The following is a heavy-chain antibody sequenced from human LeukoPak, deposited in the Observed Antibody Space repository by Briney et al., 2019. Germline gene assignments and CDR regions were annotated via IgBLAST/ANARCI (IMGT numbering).Heavy chain of an antibody. CDR1: GGSFSGYY. CDR3: ARGRGDDSSGSVDY. D-gene: IGHD3-22*01. CDR2: INHSGST. V-gene: IGHV4-34*01. Sequence: TSSATLSLTCAVYGGSFSGYYWSWIRQPPGKGLEWIGEINHSGSTNYNPSLKSRVTISVDTSKNQFSLKLSSVTAADTAVYYCARGRGDDSSGSVDYWGQGTLVTVSS. J-gene: IGHJ4*02.